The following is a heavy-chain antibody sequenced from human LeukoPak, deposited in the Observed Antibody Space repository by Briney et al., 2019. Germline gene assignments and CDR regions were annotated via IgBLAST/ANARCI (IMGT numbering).Heavy chain of an antibody. CDR3: GREGGVLPPAWGI. CDR2: IYYSGST. D-gene: IGHD2-2*01. V-gene: IGHV4-39*07. CDR1: GGSISSGSYF. Sequence: SETLSLTCSVSGGSISSGSYFWGWIRQPPGKGLEWIGSIYYSGSTYYNPSLKSRVTISVDTSKNQFSLKLSSVTAADTAVYYCGREGGVLPPAWGIWGQGTLVTVSS. J-gene: IGHJ4*02.